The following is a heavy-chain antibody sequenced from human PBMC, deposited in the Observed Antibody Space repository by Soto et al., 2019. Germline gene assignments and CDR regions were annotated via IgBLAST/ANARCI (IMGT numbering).Heavy chain of an antibody. V-gene: IGHV3-23*01. D-gene: IGHD3-22*01. CDR1: GFTFSSYA. CDR2: ISGSGDSA. J-gene: IGHJ4*02. Sequence: AGSLRLSCAASGFTFSSYAMSWVRQAPGKGLEWVSAISGSGDSAYYADSVKGRFTISRDNSKNTLYLQMNSLRAEDTAVYYCAKNPGYYYDSTGYHFDYWGQGTLVTVSS. CDR3: AKNPGYYYDSTGYHFDY.